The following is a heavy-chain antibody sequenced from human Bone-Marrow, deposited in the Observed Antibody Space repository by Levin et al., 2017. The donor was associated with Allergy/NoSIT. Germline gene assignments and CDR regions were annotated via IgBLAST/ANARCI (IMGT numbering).Heavy chain of an antibody. D-gene: IGHD5-18*01. V-gene: IGHV4-39*01. CDR1: GASMSSFTHY. J-gene: IGHJ4*02. CDR3: ARHHPAYSYGFLDY. CDR2: IYFSGTT. Sequence: SQTLSLTCTVSGASMSSFTHYWGWMRQPPGKRPEWIGTIYFSGTTYYHPSLKRRVTISLDTSKNQLSLRLRSVTAADTAVYYCARHHPAYSYGFLDYWGQGALVTVSS.